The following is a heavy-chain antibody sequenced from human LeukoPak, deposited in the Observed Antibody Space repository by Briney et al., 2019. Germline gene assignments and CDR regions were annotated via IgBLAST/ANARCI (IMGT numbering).Heavy chain of an antibody. Sequence: SETLSLTCTVSGGSVSSTTYFWSWICQPPGKGLEWIASINYSGSTYYNPSLKSRVTISVDTSENQFSLKLSSVTAADTAVYYCARYVVYGSGKYYFDYWGQGTLVTVSS. V-gene: IGHV4-39*01. CDR3: ARYVVYGSGKYYFDY. CDR1: GGSVSSTTYF. D-gene: IGHD3-10*01. CDR2: INYSGST. J-gene: IGHJ4*02.